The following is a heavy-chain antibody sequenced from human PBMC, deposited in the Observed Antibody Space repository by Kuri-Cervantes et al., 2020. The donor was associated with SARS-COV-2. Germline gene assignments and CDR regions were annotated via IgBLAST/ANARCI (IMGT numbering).Heavy chain of an antibody. CDR2: IRYDGSNK. D-gene: IGHD1-26*01. CDR3: ARSYSGSYLPHFDY. Sequence: GESLKISCAASGFTFSSYGMHWVRQAPGKGLEWVAFIRYDGSNKYYADSVKDRFTISRDNSKNTLYLQMNSLRAEDTAVYYCARSYSGSYLPHFDYWGQGTLVTVSS. J-gene: IGHJ4*02. V-gene: IGHV3-30*02. CDR1: GFTFSSYG.